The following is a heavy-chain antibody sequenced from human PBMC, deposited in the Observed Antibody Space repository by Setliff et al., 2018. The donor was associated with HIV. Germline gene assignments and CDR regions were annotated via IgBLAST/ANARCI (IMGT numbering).Heavy chain of an antibody. V-gene: IGHV4-31*03. CDR3: ARGHPIATTGLVSYYFGH. CDR2: IYYSGST. CDR1: GGSISSAAYY. Sequence: PSETLSLTCTVSGGSISSAAYYWSWIRQHPGKGLEWIGHIYYSGSTNYNPSLKSRVTISVDTSKNQFSLKLSSMSAADTAVYYCARGHPIATTGLVSYYFGHWGQGTLVTVSS. D-gene: IGHD6-13*01. J-gene: IGHJ4*02.